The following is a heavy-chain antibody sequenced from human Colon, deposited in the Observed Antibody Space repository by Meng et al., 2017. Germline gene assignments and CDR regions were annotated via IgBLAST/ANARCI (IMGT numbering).Heavy chain of an antibody. Sequence: QGQPQDSGPGRVQPSQTLSLTCTVSGGSISSGDYYWSWIRQPPGKGLEWIGYIYYSGSTYSNASLKSRVTISIDRSKNQFSLKLSSVTAADTAVYYCARDRKHYGERGWFDPWGQGTLVTVSS. CDR3: ARDRKHYGERGWFDP. CDR1: GGSISSGDYY. CDR2: IYYSGST. V-gene: IGHV4-30-4*01. D-gene: IGHD4-17*01. J-gene: IGHJ5*02.